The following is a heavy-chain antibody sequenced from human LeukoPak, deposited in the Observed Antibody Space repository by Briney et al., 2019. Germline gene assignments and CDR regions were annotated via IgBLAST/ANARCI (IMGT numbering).Heavy chain of an antibody. J-gene: IGHJ4*02. CDR1: GGSISTYY. Sequence: PSETLSLTCTVSGGSISTYYWRWLRQPPGRGRVWIGYLYYSGSNNYNPSLERRVTISVDTSKNQFSLKMTSVTAADPAMYYSARSPSDTHRYRYNLDSWGQGTLITVSS. CDR3: ARSPSDTHRYRYNLDS. V-gene: IGHV4-59*01. CDR2: LYYSGSN. D-gene: IGHD5-24*01.